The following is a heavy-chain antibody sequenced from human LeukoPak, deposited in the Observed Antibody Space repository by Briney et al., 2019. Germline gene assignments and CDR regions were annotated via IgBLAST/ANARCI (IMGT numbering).Heavy chain of an antibody. CDR2: ISSSSSYI. Sequence: NPGGSLRLSCAASGFTFCSYSMNWVRQAPGKGLEWVSSISSSSSYIYYADSVKGRFTISRDNAKNSLFLQMNSLRAEDTAVYYCAREGDSSSCPDYWGQGTLVTVSS. CDR3: AREGDSSSCPDY. D-gene: IGHD6-13*01. J-gene: IGHJ4*02. V-gene: IGHV3-21*01. CDR1: GFTFCSYS.